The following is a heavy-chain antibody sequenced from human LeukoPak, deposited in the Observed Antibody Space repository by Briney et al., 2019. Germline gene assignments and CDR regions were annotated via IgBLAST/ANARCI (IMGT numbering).Heavy chain of an antibody. CDR1: GVSISSGNYY. CDR2: LSSIGST. D-gene: IGHD4-23*01. CDR3: VRDRGDYSGDPGYFDF. Sequence: PSQTLSLTCTVSGVSISSGNYYWTWIRQRPGKGLEWLGCLSSIGSTYYNPSLKSRLSISVCAAKNQFSLSLTSVTAADTALYYCVRDRGDYSGDPGYFDFWGRGIQVTASS. V-gene: IGHV4-31*03. J-gene: IGHJ4*02.